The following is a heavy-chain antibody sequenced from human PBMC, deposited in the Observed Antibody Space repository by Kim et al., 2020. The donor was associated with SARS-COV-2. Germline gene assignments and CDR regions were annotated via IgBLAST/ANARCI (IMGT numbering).Heavy chain of an antibody. CDR2: IYYSGRA. Sequence: SETLSLTCTVSGGSVSGGSYYWSWIRQPPGKGLEWIGYIYYSGRATYNASLNSRVTMSVDTSKNQFSLRLRSVTAADTARYYCARGIAATTTYALDIWG. CDR1: GGSVSGGSYY. D-gene: IGHD6-13*01. V-gene: IGHV4-61*01. CDR3: ARGIAATTTYALDI. J-gene: IGHJ3*02.